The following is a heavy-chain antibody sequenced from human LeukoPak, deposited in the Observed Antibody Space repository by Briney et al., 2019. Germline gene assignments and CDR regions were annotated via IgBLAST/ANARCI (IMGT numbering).Heavy chain of an antibody. J-gene: IGHJ5*02. CDR2: IYSSGST. CDR3: ARGLVVTPSNWLDP. D-gene: IGHD3-22*01. V-gene: IGHV4-61*02. CDR1: GGSISSGSYY. Sequence: SSETLSLTCTVSGGSISSGSYYWSWIRQPAGKGLEWIGRIYSSGSTNYNPSLKSRVTISVDTSKNQFSLKLTSVTAADTAVYYCARGLVVTPSNWLDPWGQGNLVTVSS.